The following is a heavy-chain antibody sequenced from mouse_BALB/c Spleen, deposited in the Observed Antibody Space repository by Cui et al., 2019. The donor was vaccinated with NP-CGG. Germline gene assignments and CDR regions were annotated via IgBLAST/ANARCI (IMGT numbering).Heavy chain of an antibody. V-gene: IGHV1-72*01. J-gene: IGHJ2*01. CDR1: GYTFTSYW. Sequence: QVQLQQPGAELVKPGASVKLSCKASGYTFTSYWMHWVKQRPGRGLEWIGRIYPNSGGTKYNEKFKSKATLTVDKPSSTAYMQLSSLTSEDSAVYYCARYDYYGSSYFDYWGQGTTLTVSS. D-gene: IGHD1-1*01. CDR2: IYPNSGGT. CDR3: ARYDYYGSSYFDY.